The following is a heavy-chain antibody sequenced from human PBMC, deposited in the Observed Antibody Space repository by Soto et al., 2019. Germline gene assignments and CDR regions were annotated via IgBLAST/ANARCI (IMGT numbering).Heavy chain of an antibody. CDR3: ASPAGYSYGYWFDP. CDR1: GGSISSTNW. CDR2: SFHSGGT. Sequence: SETLSLTCAVSGGSISSTNWWRWGRQPPGKGLEGIGESFHSGGTNHNPSLKSRVTISVDKSKNQFSLNLSSVTAADTAVYYCASPAGYSYGYWFDPWGQGILVTVSS. V-gene: IGHV4-4*02. D-gene: IGHD5-18*01. J-gene: IGHJ5*01.